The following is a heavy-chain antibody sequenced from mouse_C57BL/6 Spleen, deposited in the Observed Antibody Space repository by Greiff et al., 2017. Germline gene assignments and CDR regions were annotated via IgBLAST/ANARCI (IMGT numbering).Heavy chain of an antibody. CDR3: TRIYVGYFDV. V-gene: IGHV1-15*01. D-gene: IGHD1-1*01. Sequence: VQRQQSGAELVRPGASVTLSCKASGYTFTDYEMHWVKQTPVHGLEWIGAIYPETGGTAYNQKFKGKAILTADKSSSTAYMELRSLTSEDSAVYYCTRIYVGYFDVWGTGTTVTVSS. CDR1: GYTFTDYE. J-gene: IGHJ1*03. CDR2: IYPETGGT.